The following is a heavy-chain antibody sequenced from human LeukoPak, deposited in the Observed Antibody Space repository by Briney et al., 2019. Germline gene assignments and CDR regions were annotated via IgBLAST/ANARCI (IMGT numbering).Heavy chain of an antibody. CDR3: AKGGAAGGFDY. D-gene: IGHD2-15*01. J-gene: IGHJ4*02. CDR1: GYTFTGYY. CDR2: INPNSGGT. Sequence: ASVKVSCKASGYTFTGYYMHWVRQAPGQGLEWMGWINPNSGGTSYAQKFQGRVTMTRDTSISTVYMELSRLKSDDTAVYSCAKGGAAGGFDYWGQGTLVTVSS. V-gene: IGHV1-2*02.